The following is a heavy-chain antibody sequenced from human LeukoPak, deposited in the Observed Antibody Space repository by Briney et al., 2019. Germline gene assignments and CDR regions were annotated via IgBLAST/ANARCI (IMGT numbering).Heavy chain of an antibody. V-gene: IGHV3-48*03. Sequence: GGSLRLSCAASGFTFSSYEMNWVRQAPGKGLEWVSYISSSGSTIYYADSVKGRFTISRDNAKNSLYLQMNSLRAEDTAVYYCAKEAGYSSGWYNYWGQGTLVTVSS. D-gene: IGHD6-19*01. CDR3: AKEAGYSSGWYNY. CDR2: ISSSGSTI. CDR1: GFTFSSYE. J-gene: IGHJ4*02.